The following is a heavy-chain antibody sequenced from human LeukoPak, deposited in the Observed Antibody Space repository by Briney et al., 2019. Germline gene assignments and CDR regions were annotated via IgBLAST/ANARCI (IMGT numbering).Heavy chain of an antibody. Sequence: PGGSLRLSCAASGFTFSSHLMHWVRQAPGKGLEWVAVISYDGSNKYYADSVKGRFTISRDNSKNTLYLQMNSLRAEDTAVYYCASTGCSSGWYSDYWGQGTLVTVSS. D-gene: IGHD6-19*01. J-gene: IGHJ4*02. CDR1: GFTFSSHL. CDR2: ISYDGSNK. CDR3: ASTGCSSGWYSDY. V-gene: IGHV3-30-3*01.